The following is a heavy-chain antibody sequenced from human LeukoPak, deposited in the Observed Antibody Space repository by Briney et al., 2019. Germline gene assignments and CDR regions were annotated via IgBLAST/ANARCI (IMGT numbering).Heavy chain of an antibody. CDR1: GYTFTGYY. CDR2: INPNSGGT. Sequence: ASMKVSCKASGYTFTGYYMHWVRQAPGQGLEWMGWINPNSGGTNYAQKFQGRVTMTRDTSISTAYMELSRLRSDDTAVYYCTVSYYYDSSGYYHYYYYYMDVWGKGTTVTVSS. CDR3: TVSYYYDSSGYYHYYYYYMDV. J-gene: IGHJ6*03. D-gene: IGHD3-22*01. V-gene: IGHV1-2*02.